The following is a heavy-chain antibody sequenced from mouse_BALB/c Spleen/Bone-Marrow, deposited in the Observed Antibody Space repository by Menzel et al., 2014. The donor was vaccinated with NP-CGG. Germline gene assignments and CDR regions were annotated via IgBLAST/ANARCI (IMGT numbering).Heavy chain of an antibody. CDR2: INPYNGDT. D-gene: IGHD1-1*01. J-gene: IGHJ1*01. CDR1: GYSFTGYF. V-gene: IGHV1-20*02. Sequence: EAKLMESGPELVKPGASVKISCKASGYSFTGYFMNWVMQSHGKSLEWIGRINPYNGDTFYNQKFRGKATLTVDKSSSTAHMELRSLASEDSAVYYCAREGGYYYGSSPYFDVWGAGTTVTVSS. CDR3: AREGGYYYGSSPYFDV.